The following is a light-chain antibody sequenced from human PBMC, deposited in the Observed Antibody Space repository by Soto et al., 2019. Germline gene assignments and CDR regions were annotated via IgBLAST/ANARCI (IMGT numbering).Light chain of an antibody. CDR1: QSISSW. V-gene: IGKV1-5*03. Sequence: DIQLTQSPSTLSASVGDRVTITCRASQSISSWLAWYQQKPGKAPKLLVYKASSLESGVPSRFSGSGSGTEFTLTFSTLQPDDFATYYCQQYEAYPLTFGGGTKVDI. J-gene: IGKJ4*01. CDR2: KAS. CDR3: QQYEAYPLT.